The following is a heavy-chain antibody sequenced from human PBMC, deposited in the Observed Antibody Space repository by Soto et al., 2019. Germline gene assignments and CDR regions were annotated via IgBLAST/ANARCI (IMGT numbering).Heavy chain of an antibody. Sequence: ASVKVSCKASGYTFTGYYMHWVRQAPGQGLEWMGWINPNSGGTNYAQKFQGRVTMTRDTSISTAYMELSRLRSDDTAGYYCERKGMRGAAAAAEYFQHWGQGTLVTVSS. CDR1: GYTFTGYY. J-gene: IGHJ1*01. CDR3: ERKGMRGAAAAAEYFQH. D-gene: IGHD6-13*01. V-gene: IGHV1-2*02. CDR2: INPNSGGT.